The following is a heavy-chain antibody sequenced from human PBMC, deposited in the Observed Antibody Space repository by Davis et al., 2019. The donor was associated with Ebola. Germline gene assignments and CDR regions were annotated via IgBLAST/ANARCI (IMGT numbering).Heavy chain of an antibody. CDR3: ARQGRGYSSSWYTSYYYYYGMDV. D-gene: IGHD6-13*01. V-gene: IGHV4-34*01. J-gene: IGHJ6*02. CDR2: INHSGST. CDR1: GGSFSGYY. Sequence: SETLSLTCAVYGGSFSGYYWSWIRQPPGKGLEWIGEINHSGSTYYNPSLKRRVTISVDTSKNQFSLKLSSVTAADTAVYYCARQGRGYSSSWYTSYYYYYGMDVWGQGTTVTVSS.